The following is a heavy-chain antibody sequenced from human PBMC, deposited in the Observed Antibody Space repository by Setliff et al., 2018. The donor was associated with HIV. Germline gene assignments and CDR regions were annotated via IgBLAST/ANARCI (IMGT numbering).Heavy chain of an antibody. V-gene: IGHV7-4-1*02. CDR2: INTNTGNP. CDR3: AREYQLLSHYYGMDV. J-gene: IGHJ6*02. Sequence: ASVKVSCKASTYTFAAYALNWVRQAPGQGLEWMGWINTNTGNPTNAQGFTGRFVFSLDTSVDTAYLQIINLKPEDTATYYCAREYQLLSHYYGMDVWGQGTTVTVSS. D-gene: IGHD2-2*01. CDR1: TYTFAAYA.